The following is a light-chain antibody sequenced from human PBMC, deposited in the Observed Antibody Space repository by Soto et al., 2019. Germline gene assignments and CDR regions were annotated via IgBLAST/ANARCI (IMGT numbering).Light chain of an antibody. CDR3: QQYGTSPKT. J-gene: IGKJ1*01. CDR2: GTS. Sequence: EIVLTQSPGTLSLSSGQRATLFCRASQSVSSGNLAWYQQKPGQAPRLLIYGTSNRATGIPDRFTGSGSGTEFTLTIIRLEREDFAVYYCQQYGTSPKTFGQGTKVEIK. V-gene: IGKV3-20*01. CDR1: QSVSSGN.